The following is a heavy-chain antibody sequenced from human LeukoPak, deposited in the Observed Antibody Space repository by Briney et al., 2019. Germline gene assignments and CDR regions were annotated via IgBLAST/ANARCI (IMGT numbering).Heavy chain of an antibody. D-gene: IGHD6-13*01. V-gene: IGHV4-59*08. Sequence: SETLSLTCTVSGGSISHYYWSWIRQPPGKGLEWIAYINYSGNTDYNPSLKSRVTISVDTSKNHFSLKLNSVTAADTAVYYCARLNVLDSSVLHHFDHWGQGNLVTVSS. J-gene: IGHJ4*02. CDR3: ARLNVLDSSVLHHFDH. CDR1: GGSISHYY. CDR2: INYSGNT.